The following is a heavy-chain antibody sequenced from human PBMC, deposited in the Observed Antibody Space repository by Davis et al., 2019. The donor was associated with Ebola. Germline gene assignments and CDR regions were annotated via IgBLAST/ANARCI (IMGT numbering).Heavy chain of an antibody. CDR3: ARGPAQYYDFWSGYYPLYYYGMDV. J-gene: IGHJ6*02. D-gene: IGHD3-3*01. Sequence: PSETLSLTCTVSGGPISSYYWSWIRQPPGKGLEWIGYIYYSGSTNYNPSFKSRVTISVDTSKNQFSLKLSFVTAADTAVYYCARGPAQYYDFWSGYYPLYYYGMDVWGQGTTVTVSS. V-gene: IGHV4-59*01. CDR2: IYYSGST. CDR1: GGPISSYY.